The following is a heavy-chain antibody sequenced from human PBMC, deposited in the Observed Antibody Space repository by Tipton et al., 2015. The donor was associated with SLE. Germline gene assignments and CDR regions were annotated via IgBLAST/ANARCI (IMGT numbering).Heavy chain of an antibody. V-gene: IGHV4-39*01. CDR2: FFYSESTY. Sequence: TLSLTCTVSGDSITSGGFYWSWIRQRPGKGLEWIGSFFYSESTYYYNPSLKSRITMFLDTSKNQFSLNLSSVTAADTAVYHCARGIGYIYGSFDPWGQGTLVTVSS. CDR3: ARGIGYIYGSFDP. CDR1: GDSITSGGFY. J-gene: IGHJ5*02. D-gene: IGHD5-18*01.